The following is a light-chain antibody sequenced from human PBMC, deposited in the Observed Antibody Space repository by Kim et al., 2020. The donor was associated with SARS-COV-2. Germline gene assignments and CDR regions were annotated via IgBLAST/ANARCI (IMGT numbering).Light chain of an antibody. J-gene: IGLJ3*02. Sequence: QLVLTQSPSASASLGASVKLTCTLSSGHSRNAIAWHQQQPERGPRYLMKLNSDGSHTKGDGIPDRCSGSSSGAGRYRTISSLQSEDEADYYCQTGDTGMHVFGGGTKRTVL. CDR1: SGHSRNA. V-gene: IGLV4-69*01. CDR3: QTGDTGMHV. CDR2: LNSDGSH.